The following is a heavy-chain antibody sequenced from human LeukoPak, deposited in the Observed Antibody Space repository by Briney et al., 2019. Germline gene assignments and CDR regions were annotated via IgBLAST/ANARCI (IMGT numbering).Heavy chain of an antibody. D-gene: IGHD6-19*01. CDR3: ARDVAVARDFDY. CDR1: GFIFSSYA. V-gene: IGHV3-30*04. Sequence: PGGSLRLSCAASGFIFSSYAMHWVRQAPGKGLEWVAVISYDGSNKYYADSVKGRFTISRDNSKNTLYLQMNSLRAEDTAVYYCARDVAVARDFDYWGQGTLVTVSS. J-gene: IGHJ4*02. CDR2: ISYDGSNK.